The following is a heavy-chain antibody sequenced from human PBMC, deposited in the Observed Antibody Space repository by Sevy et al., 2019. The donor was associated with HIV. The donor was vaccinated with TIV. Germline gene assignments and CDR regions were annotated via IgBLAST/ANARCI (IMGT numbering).Heavy chain of an antibody. J-gene: IGHJ4*02. CDR3: AKNTAAVGVGGFDY. CDR2: IQFDGSSQ. CDR1: GFTFSYSG. Sequence: GGSLRLSCAASGFTFSYSGMHWVRQAPGKGLEWVTFIQFDGSSQYYADSVKGRFTILRDNSKNILYLKMNSLTSDDTAMYYCAKNTAAVGVGGFDYWGQGALVTVSS. D-gene: IGHD2-8*01. V-gene: IGHV3-30*02.